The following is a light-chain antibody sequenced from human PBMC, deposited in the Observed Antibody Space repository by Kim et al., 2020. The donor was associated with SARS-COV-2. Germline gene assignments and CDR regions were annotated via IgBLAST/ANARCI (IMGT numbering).Light chain of an antibody. CDR1: QLGNKY. CDR2: QNN. V-gene: IGLV3-1*01. Sequence: SYELTQPPSVSVSPGQTASITCSGDQLGNKYACWYQQKSGQSPILVIYQNNERPSGIPERFSGSNSGNTATLTISGTQAMDEADYYCQTWDTSTDVVFGGGTKVTVL. CDR3: QTWDTSTDVV. J-gene: IGLJ2*01.